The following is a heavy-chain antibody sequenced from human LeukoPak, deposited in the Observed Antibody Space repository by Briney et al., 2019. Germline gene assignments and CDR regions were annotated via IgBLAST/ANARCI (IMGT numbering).Heavy chain of an antibody. CDR1: GFTFTSSA. V-gene: IGHV1-58*02. CDR2: IVVGSGNT. J-gene: IGHJ4*02. CDR3: AADLLAGSPAEGY. D-gene: IGHD3-3*02. Sequence: SVKVSCKASGFTFTSSAMQWVRQARGQRLEWIGWIVVGSGNTNYAQKFQERATITRDMSTSTAYMELSSLRSEDTAVYYCAADLLAGSPAEGYWGQGTLVTVSS.